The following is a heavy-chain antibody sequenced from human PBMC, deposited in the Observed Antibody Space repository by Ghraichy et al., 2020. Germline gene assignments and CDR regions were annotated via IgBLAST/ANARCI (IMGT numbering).Heavy chain of an antibody. Sequence: GGSLRLSCAASGFTFDDYAMHWVRQAPGKGLEWVSGISWNSGSICYADSVKGRFTISRDNAKNSLYLQMNSLRAEDMALYYCAKDSGPAGRYYFDYWGQGTVLSVSS. CDR3: AKDSGPAGRYYFDY. J-gene: IGHJ4*02. D-gene: IGHD6-19*01. CDR1: GFTFDDYA. CDR2: ISWNSGSI. V-gene: IGHV3-9*03.